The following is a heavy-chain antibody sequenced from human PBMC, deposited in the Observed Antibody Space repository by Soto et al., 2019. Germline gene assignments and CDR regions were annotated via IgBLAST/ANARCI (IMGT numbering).Heavy chain of an antibody. Sequence: QVPLVQSGAEVKKPGSSVKVSCKAPGGTFSTYAISWVRQAPGQGLEWMGGVIPIFGTPKYAQKFQGRVTITADESTSTGDMELRSLRSEDTAVYYCARSQGGSSSLDIYYYYYYGMDVWGQGTTVTVSS. CDR3: ARSQGGSSSLDIYYYYYYGMDV. CDR1: GGTFSTYA. V-gene: IGHV1-69*01. D-gene: IGHD2-15*01. CDR2: VIPIFGTP. J-gene: IGHJ6*02.